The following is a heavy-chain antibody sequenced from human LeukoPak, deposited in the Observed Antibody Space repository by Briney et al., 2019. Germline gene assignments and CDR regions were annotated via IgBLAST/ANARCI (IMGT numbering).Heavy chain of an antibody. CDR2: IYYSGST. CDR1: GYSISSGYY. J-gene: IGHJ4*02. V-gene: IGHV4-38-2*01. Sequence: SETLSLTCAVSGYSISSGYYWGWIRQPPGKGLEWIGSIYYSGSTYYNPSLKSRVTISVDTSKNQFSLKLSSVTAADTAVYYCARFHGDVDYWGQGTLVTVSS. D-gene: IGHD7-27*01. CDR3: ARFHGDVDY.